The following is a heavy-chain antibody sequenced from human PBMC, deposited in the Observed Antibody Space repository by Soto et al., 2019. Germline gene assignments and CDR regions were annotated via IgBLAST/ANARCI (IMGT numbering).Heavy chain of an antibody. CDR3: ARPSDVGLASSFEY. J-gene: IGHJ4*02. V-gene: IGHV5-51*01. CDR1: GYSFTNYW. CDR2: IYPGNSNT. Sequence: GESLKISCQGSGYSFTNYWIGWVRQMPGTGLEWLGIIYPGNSNTRCSPSFEGQVTMSADKPINTAYLQWSSLRASDTAIYFCARPSDVGLASSFEYWGQGTQVTVSS.